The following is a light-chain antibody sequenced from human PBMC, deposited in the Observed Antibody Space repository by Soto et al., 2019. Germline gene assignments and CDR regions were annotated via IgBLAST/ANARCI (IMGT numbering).Light chain of an antibody. CDR2: GAS. CDR1: HSVSSS. V-gene: IGKV3-15*01. CDR3: QQYETFSGT. Sequence: ELVMTQSPATLSVSPGERATLSCRASHSVSSSLAWYQQKPGQAPRLLISGASTRAAGIPARFSGSGSGIKFTLTIASLQPDDFATYYCQQYETFSGTFGPGTKVDIK. J-gene: IGKJ1*01.